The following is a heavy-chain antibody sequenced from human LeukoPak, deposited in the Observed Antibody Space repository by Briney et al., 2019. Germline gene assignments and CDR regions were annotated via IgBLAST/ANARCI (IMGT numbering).Heavy chain of an antibody. CDR2: IYHSGSA. V-gene: IGHV4-30-4*01. D-gene: IGHD2-15*01. J-gene: IGHJ3*02. Sequence: SQTLSLTCNVSGGSISSGDYFWSWIRQPPGKGLQWIGYIYHSGSAYYTPSLKSRVTISIDTAKNQFSLKLISVTAADTAVYFCARHCSDSNCYRLDAFDIWGQGTLVTVSS. CDR3: ARHCSDSNCYRLDAFDI. CDR1: GGSISSGDYF.